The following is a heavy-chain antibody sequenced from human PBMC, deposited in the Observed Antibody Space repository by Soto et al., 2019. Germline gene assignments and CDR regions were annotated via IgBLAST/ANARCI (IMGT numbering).Heavy chain of an antibody. CDR3: ARVGRYGWDFDH. Sequence: HPWWSLRLSCAASEFSFRSYWMTWFRQAPGKGLEWVALINEDGSQKYYVGSVKGRFIISRDNAKDSVYMQMDSLRAGDTAVYFCARVGRYGWDFDHWGQGTLVTVSS. CDR2: INEDGSQK. J-gene: IGHJ4*02. V-gene: IGHV3-7*01. D-gene: IGHD5-18*01. CDR1: EFSFRSYW.